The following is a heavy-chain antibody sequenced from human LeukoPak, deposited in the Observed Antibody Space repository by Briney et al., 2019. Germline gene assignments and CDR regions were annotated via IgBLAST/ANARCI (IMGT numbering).Heavy chain of an antibody. V-gene: IGHV3-48*03. CDR2: ISSCGSTI. J-gene: IGHJ4*02. Sequence: GGSLRLSCAASGFTFSSYEMNWVRQAPGKGLEGGSYISSCGSTIYYADSVKGRFTISRDTAKNSLYLQMNSLRAEDTAVYYCAALDTAMVTSGGYWGQGTLATVSS. CDR1: GFTFSSYE. CDR3: AALDTAMVTSGGY. D-gene: IGHD5-18*01.